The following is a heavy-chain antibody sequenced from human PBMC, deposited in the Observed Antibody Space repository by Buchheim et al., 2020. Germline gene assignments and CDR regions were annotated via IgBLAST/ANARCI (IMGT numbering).Heavy chain of an antibody. D-gene: IGHD1-26*01. J-gene: IGHJ3*01. CDR3: ARNGRQSGSYLDAFDV. CDR1: GGSVSSGSYY. CDR2: IYYSGST. Sequence: QVQLQESGPGLVKPSETLSLTCTVSGGSVSSGSYYWTWIRQPPGKGLEWIGYIYYSGSTDYNSSLKSRVTISLDTSKNQFSLKLSSVTAADTAVYYCARNGRQSGSYLDAFDVWGQGT. V-gene: IGHV4-61*01.